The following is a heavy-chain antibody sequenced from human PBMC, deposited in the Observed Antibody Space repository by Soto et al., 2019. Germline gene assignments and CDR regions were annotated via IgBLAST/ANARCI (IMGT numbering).Heavy chain of an antibody. D-gene: IGHD1-26*01. J-gene: IGHJ4*02. CDR2: INPNGGST. CDR1: EYTFTNYY. CDR3: ARVLFRGSYYSLFDY. V-gene: IGHV1-46*01. Sequence: QVQLVQSGAEVKKPGASVKVSCKASEYTFTNYYMHWVRQAPGQGLEWMGLINPNGGSTNYAQKFQGRVTMTRDTSTSTVYMELSSLRSEDTAVYYCARVLFRGSYYSLFDYWGQGTLVTVSS.